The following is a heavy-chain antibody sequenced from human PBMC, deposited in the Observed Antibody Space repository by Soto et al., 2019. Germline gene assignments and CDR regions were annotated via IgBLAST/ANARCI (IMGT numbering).Heavy chain of an antibody. Sequence: EVQLVESGGALVQPGRSLRLSCAASGFTFDDYAMHWVRQAPGKGLEWVSGISWNSGTIGYADSVKGRFTISRDNAKNSLYLQMNSLRAEDTALYYCAKDIFGYCISTSCYAGYGMDVWGQGTTVTVSS. CDR2: ISWNSGTI. CDR1: GFTFDDYA. J-gene: IGHJ6*02. D-gene: IGHD2-2*03. V-gene: IGHV3-9*01. CDR3: AKDIFGYCISTSCYAGYGMDV.